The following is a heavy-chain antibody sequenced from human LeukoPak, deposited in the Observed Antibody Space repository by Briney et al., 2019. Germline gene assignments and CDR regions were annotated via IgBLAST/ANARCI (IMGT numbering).Heavy chain of an antibody. CDR3: ARDLVTTANLGALWYFDL. D-gene: IGHD4-17*01. V-gene: IGHV3-7*01. CDR1: GFTFSSYW. Sequence: PGGSLRLSCAASGFTFSSYWMSWVRQAPGKGLEWVANIKQDGSEKYYVDSVKGRFTISRDNAKNSLYLQMNSLRAEDTAVYYCARDLVTTANLGALWYFDLWGCGTLVTVSS. CDR2: IKQDGSEK. J-gene: IGHJ2*01.